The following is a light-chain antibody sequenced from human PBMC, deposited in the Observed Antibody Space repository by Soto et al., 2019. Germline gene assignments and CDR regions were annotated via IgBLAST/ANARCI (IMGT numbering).Light chain of an antibody. CDR3: QSYDSSLSGPSYV. Sequence: QLVLTQPPSVSGAPGQRVTISCTGSSSNIGAGYDVHWYQQLPGTAPKLLIYANNNRPSGVPDRLSGSRSGTSASLAITGLQAEDEADYYCQSYDSSLSGPSYVFGTGTKLTVL. CDR1: SSNIGAGYD. V-gene: IGLV1-40*01. CDR2: ANN. J-gene: IGLJ1*01.